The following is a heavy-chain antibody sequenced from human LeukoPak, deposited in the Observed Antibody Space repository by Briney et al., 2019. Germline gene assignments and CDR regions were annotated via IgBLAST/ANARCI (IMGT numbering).Heavy chain of an antibody. D-gene: IGHD2-2*01. Sequence: SETLSLTCTVSGGSISSSSYYWGWIRQPPGKGLEWIGSIYYSGSTYYNPSLKSRVTISVDTSKNQFSLKLSSVTAADTAVYYCARVSPSNLLSSAFDIWGQGTMVTVSS. CDR1: GGSISSSSYY. CDR3: ARVSPSNLLSSAFDI. V-gene: IGHV4-39*01. CDR2: IYYSGST. J-gene: IGHJ3*02.